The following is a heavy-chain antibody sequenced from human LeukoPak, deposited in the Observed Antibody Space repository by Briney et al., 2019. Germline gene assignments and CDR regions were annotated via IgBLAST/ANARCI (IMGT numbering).Heavy chain of an antibody. Sequence: GGSLRLSCAASGFTFSRYAMSWFRQAPGKGLEWVSAITDSGDNTYYADSVKGRLTISRDNSKNTLYLQMTSLRADETAVYYCARDRLIYTYWGQGTLVTVSS. V-gene: IGHV3-23*01. CDR2: ITDSGDNT. CDR1: GFTFSRYA. D-gene: IGHD3/OR15-3a*01. CDR3: ARDRLIYTY. J-gene: IGHJ4*02.